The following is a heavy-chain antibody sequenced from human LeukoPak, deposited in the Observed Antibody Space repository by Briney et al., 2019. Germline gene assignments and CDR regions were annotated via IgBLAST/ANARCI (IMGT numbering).Heavy chain of an antibody. V-gene: IGHV3-21*01. CDR2: IGGSSRYI. J-gene: IGHJ4*02. CDR3: VRDIQGTGSPLDY. D-gene: IGHD1-1*01. CDR1: GFTFSSYS. Sequence: GGSLRLSCAASGFTFSSYSMDWVRQAPGKGLEWVSSIGGSSRYIYYAESMKGRFAISRDNAKKLLYLQMNSLRAEDTAVYFCVRDIQGTGSPLDYWGQGTLVTVSS.